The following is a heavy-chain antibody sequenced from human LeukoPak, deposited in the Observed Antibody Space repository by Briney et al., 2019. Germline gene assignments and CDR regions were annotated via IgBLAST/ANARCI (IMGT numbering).Heavy chain of an antibody. J-gene: IGHJ4*02. CDR2: IYHSGST. D-gene: IGHD6-19*01. Sequence: SQTLSLTCAVSGGSISSGGYSWSWIRQPPGKGLEWIGYIYHSGSTYYNPSLKSRVTISVDRSKNQFSLKLSSVTAADTAVYYCARDSVGAGIDFDYWGQGTLVTVSS. CDR1: GGSISSGGYS. CDR3: ARDSVGAGIDFDY. V-gene: IGHV4-30-2*01.